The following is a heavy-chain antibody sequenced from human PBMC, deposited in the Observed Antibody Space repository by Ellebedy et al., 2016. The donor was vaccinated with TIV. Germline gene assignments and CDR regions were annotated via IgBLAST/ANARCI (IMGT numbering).Heavy chain of an antibody. D-gene: IGHD5-12*01. CDR3: ARDKPGDIVETLISWFDP. Sequence: ASVKVSXKASGGTFSSYAISWVRQAPGQGLEWMGIINPSGGSTSYAQKFQGRVTMTRDTSTSTVYMELSSLRSEDTAVYYCARDKPGDIVETLISWFDPWGQGTLVTVSS. CDR2: INPSGGST. V-gene: IGHV1-46*01. J-gene: IGHJ5*02. CDR1: GGTFSSYA.